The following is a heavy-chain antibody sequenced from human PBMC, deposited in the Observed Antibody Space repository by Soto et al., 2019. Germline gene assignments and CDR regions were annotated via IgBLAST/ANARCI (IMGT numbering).Heavy chain of an antibody. CDR3: ASYYYDSIH. Sequence: PSETLSLTCAVSGGSISSGGYSWSWIRQPPGKGLEWIGYIYHSGSTYYNPSLKSRVTILVDRSKNQFSLKLSSVTAADTAVYYCASYYYDSIHWGQGTLVTVSS. CDR2: IYHSGST. D-gene: IGHD3-22*01. V-gene: IGHV4-30-2*01. J-gene: IGHJ4*02. CDR1: GGSISSGGYS.